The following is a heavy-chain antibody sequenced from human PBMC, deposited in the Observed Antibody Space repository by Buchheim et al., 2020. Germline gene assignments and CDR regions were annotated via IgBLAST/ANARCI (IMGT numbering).Heavy chain of an antibody. CDR3: TRVPWWELLADY. J-gene: IGHJ4*02. Sequence: EVHLVESGGGLVQPGRSLRLSCTASGFTFGDYAMSWFRQAPGKGLEWVGFIRNKADSGTTEYAASVKGRFTIARDDYKSIAYLQMNSLKTEDTAVYYCTRVPWWELLADYWGQGTL. V-gene: IGHV3-49*03. CDR2: IRNKADSGTT. CDR1: GFTFGDYA. D-gene: IGHD1-26*01.